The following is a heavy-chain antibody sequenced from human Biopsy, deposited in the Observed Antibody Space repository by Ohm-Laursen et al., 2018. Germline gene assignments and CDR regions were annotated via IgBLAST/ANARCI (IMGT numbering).Heavy chain of an antibody. V-gene: IGHV3-74*01. CDR1: GFTFNAYW. D-gene: IGHD2-15*01. J-gene: IGHJ6*02. CDR2: IKSVGSWT. Sequence: GSLRPSCTASGFTFNAYWMYWVCQVPGKGLVWVSHIKSVGSWTNYADSVKGRFTISRDNAKNTLYLQMNSLRAEDTAVYYCVSFLKDLNMAVWGQGTTVTVSS. CDR3: VSFLKDLNMAV.